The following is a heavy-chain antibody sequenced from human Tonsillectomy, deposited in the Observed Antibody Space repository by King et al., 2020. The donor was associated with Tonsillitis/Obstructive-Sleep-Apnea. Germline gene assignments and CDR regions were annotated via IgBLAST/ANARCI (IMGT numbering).Heavy chain of an antibody. CDR2: IKSKTDGGTT. J-gene: IGHJ4*02. CDR1: GFTFSNAW. D-gene: IGHD3-3*01. V-gene: IGHV3-15*01. Sequence: VQLVESGGGLVKPGGSLRLSCAASGFTFSNAWMSWVRQAPGKGLEWVGRIKSKTDGGTTDYAAPVKGRFTISRDDSKTTLYLQMNSLKTEDTAVYYCTTDGEDFWSGYYPYYFDYWGQGTLVTVSS. CDR3: TTDGEDFWSGYYPYYFDY.